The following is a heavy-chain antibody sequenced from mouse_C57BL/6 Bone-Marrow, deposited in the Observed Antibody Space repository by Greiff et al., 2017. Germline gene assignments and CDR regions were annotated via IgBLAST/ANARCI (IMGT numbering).Heavy chain of an antibody. J-gene: IGHJ2*01. D-gene: IGHD2-4*01. CDR3: ARRDYDYSYYFDY. CDR1: GYTFTSYW. Sequence: QVQLQQSGAELVKPGASVKLSCKASGYTFTSYWMQWVKQRPGQGLEWIGEIDPSDSYTNYNQKFKGKATLTVDTSSSTAYMQLSSLTSEYSAVYYCARRDYDYSYYFDYWGQGTTLTVSS. V-gene: IGHV1-50*01. CDR2: IDPSDSYT.